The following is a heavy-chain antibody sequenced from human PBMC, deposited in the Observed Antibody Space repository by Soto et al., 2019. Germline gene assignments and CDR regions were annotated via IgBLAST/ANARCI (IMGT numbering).Heavy chain of an antibody. D-gene: IGHD4-17*01. CDR2: ISTDGGST. J-gene: IGHJ4*02. Sequence: EVQLVESGGGLVQPGGSLRLSCAASGFTSSSFCMHWVRQIPGKGPVWVSRISTDGGSTGYADSVKGRFTISRDSAKNTLYLQMDSLRAEDTAIYYCARGGTVTTRWGLFDYLGQGTLVTVSS. V-gene: IGHV3-74*01. CDR1: GFTSSSFC. CDR3: ARGGTVTTRWGLFDY.